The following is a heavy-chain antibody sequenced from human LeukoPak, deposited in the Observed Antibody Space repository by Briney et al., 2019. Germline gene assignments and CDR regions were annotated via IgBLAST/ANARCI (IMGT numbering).Heavy chain of an antibody. CDR2: IYYSGST. V-gene: IGHV4-39*01. D-gene: IGHD2-15*01. Sequence: SETLSLTCTVSGGSISSSSYYWGWIRQPPGKGLEWIGSIYYSGSTYYNPSLKSRVTISVDTSKNQFSLKLSSVTAADTAVYYCARGAWSYYYFDYWGQGTLVTVSS. CDR3: ARGAWSYYYFDY. J-gene: IGHJ4*02. CDR1: GGSISSSSYY.